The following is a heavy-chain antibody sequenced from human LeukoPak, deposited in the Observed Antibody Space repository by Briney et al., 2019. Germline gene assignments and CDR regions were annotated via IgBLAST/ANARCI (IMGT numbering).Heavy chain of an antibody. CDR3: ARSVVTAIFYFDY. J-gene: IGHJ4*02. D-gene: IGHD2-21*02. CDR1: GGTFSSYA. Sequence: GASVKVSCKASGGTFSSYAISWVRQAPGQGLEWMGGIIPILGTANYAQKFQGRVTITTDESTSTAYMELSSLRSEDTAVYYCARSVVTAIFYFDYWGQGTLVTVSS. CDR2: IIPILGTA. V-gene: IGHV1-69*05.